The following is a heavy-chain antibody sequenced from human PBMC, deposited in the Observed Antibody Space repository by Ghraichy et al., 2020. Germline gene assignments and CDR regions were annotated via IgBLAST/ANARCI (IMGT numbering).Heavy chain of an antibody. V-gene: IGHV3-30-3*01. CDR1: GFTFSSYA. Sequence: GGSLRLSCAASGFTFSSYAMHWVRQAPGKGLEWVAVISYDGSNKYYADSVKGRFTISRDNSKNTLYLQMNSLRAEDTAVYYCAREGGYSSSWYLIGWRGYFDYWGQGTLVTVSS. CDR3: AREGGYSSSWYLIGWRGYFDY. J-gene: IGHJ4*02. CDR2: ISYDGSNK. D-gene: IGHD6-13*01.